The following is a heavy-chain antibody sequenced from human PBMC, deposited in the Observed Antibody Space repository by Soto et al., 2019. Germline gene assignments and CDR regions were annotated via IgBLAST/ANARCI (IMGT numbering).Heavy chain of an antibody. J-gene: IGHJ6*02. V-gene: IGHV1-18*04. Sequence: GASVKVSCKASGYTFTSYGISWVRQALGQGLEWMGWISAYNGNTNYAQKLQGRVTMTTDTSTSTAYMELRSLRSDDTAVYYCARDGPPRFLEWSLPSHYYYYGMDVWGQGTTVTVSS. CDR3: ARDGPPRFLEWSLPSHYYYYGMDV. CDR1: GYTFTSYG. CDR2: ISAYNGNT. D-gene: IGHD3-3*01.